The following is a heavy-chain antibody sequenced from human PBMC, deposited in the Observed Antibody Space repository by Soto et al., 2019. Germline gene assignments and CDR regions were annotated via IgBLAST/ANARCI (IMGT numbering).Heavy chain of an antibody. CDR2: IWNDGSNK. J-gene: IGHJ6*02. CDR1: GFTFRNYV. D-gene: IGHD3-22*01. CDR3: AIVDHYESSGYYYYYGMDV. V-gene: IGHV3-33*01. Sequence: QVQLVESGGGVVQPGRSLRLSCAASGFTFRNYVMHWVRQAPGKGLEWVAVIWNDGSNKYYADSVKGRFTISRDNSRNTLYLQMSSLRAEDTAVYYCAIVDHYESSGYYYYYGMDVWGQGTTVTVSS.